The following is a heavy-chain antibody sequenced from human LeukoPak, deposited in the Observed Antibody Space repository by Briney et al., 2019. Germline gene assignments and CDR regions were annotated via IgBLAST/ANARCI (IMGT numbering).Heavy chain of an antibody. Sequence: GRSPRLSCEGSGFIFDDHAFHWVRQAPGKGLEWVSGISWNSGGIVYAGSVKGRFTISRDNAKKSLFLQMNSLRLEDTALYYCARGGSSGWTSEKGMDVWGQGTTVIVSS. CDR1: GFIFDDHA. D-gene: IGHD6-19*01. J-gene: IGHJ6*02. CDR3: ARGGSSGWTSEKGMDV. V-gene: IGHV3-9*01. CDR2: ISWNSGGI.